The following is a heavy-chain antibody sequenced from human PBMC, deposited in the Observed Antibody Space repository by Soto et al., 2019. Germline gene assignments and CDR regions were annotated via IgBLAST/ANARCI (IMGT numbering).Heavy chain of an antibody. CDR1: GYTFTSYD. J-gene: IGHJ4*02. V-gene: IGHV1-8*01. CDR3: AGEGTIRGDDY. Sequence: QVQLVQSGAEVKKPGASVRVSCKASGYTFTSYDINWVRQATGQGLEWMGWMNPNSGNTGNAQKFQGRVTMTRNTAKSRAYMERSSLRSEAAAVYDCAGEGTIRGDDYWGQGTLVTVSS. D-gene: IGHD3-10*01. CDR2: MNPNSGNT.